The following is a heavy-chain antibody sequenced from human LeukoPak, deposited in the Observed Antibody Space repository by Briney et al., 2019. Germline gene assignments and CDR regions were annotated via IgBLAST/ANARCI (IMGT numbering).Heavy chain of an antibody. CDR3: ATSVGSYFDY. D-gene: IGHD3-10*01. CDR1: GYSISSGYY. V-gene: IGHV4-38-2*02. Sequence: SETLSLTCTVSGYSISSGYYWGWIRQPPGKGLEWIGSIYHSGSTYYNPSLKSRVTISVDTSKNQFSLKLSSVTAADTAVYYCATSVGSYFDYWGQGTLVTVSS. J-gene: IGHJ4*02. CDR2: IYHSGST.